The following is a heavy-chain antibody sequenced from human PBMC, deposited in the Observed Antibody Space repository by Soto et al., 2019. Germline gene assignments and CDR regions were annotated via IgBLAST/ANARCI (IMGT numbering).Heavy chain of an antibody. CDR2: TNSDGSDT. CDR1: GFTFSSYW. CDR3: ARDRGWSLFDY. V-gene: IGHV3-74*01. D-gene: IGHD6-19*01. Sequence: PGGSLRLSCAASGFTFSSYWMYWVRQAPGKGLVWVSRTNSDGSDTSHADSVKGRFTISRDNAKNTLYLQMNSLRAEDTAVYYCARDRGWSLFDYWGQGTLVTVS. J-gene: IGHJ4*02.